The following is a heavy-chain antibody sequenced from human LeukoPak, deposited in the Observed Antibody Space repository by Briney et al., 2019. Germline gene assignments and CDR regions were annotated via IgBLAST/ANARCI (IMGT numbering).Heavy chain of an antibody. Sequence: GGSLRLSCAASGFTFSSYWMHWVRQAPGKGLVWVSRINSDGSSTSYADSVKGRFTISRANAKNTLYLQMNSLRAEDTAVYYCASLDAPGTAVTGTGPGDYWGQGTLVTVSS. J-gene: IGHJ4*02. D-gene: IGHD6-19*01. V-gene: IGHV3-74*01. CDR1: GFTFSSYW. CDR3: ASLDAPGTAVTGTGPGDY. CDR2: INSDGSST.